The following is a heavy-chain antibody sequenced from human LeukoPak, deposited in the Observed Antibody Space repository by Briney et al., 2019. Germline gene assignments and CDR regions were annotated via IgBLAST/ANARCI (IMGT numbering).Heavy chain of an antibody. CDR2: ISSGGGSS. CDR3: ANDGDNMDGRLFFDY. CDR1: GFTFRSYA. V-gene: IGHV3-23*01. J-gene: IGHJ4*02. D-gene: IGHD1-26*01. Sequence: GGSLRLSCAASGFTFRSYAMGWVRQAPGKGLEWVSAISSGGGSSYYPDSVKGRFTISRDNSKNTLYLQMNSLRAEDTAVYYCANDGDNMDGRLFFDYWGQGTPATVSS.